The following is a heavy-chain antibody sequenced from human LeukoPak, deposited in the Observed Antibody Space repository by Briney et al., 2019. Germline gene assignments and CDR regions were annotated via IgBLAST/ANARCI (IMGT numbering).Heavy chain of an antibody. V-gene: IGHV4-4*09. Sequence: SETLSLTCTVSGGSIGSYYWSWIRQPPGKGLEWIGYVYTSGSTNYNPSFKSRVTISADTSKNQFSLRLTSVTAADTALYYCARSNWYEYFDNWGQGTLVTVSS. J-gene: IGHJ4*02. CDR2: VYTSGST. CDR3: ARSNWYEYFDN. CDR1: GGSIGSYY. D-gene: IGHD1-20*01.